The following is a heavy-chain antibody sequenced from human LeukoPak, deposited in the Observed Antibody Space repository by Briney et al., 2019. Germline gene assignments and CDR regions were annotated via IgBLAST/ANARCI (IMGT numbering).Heavy chain of an antibody. V-gene: IGHV4-34*01. CDR3: ARGFAGATVTTFDY. D-gene: IGHD4-17*01. Sequence: KPSETLSLTCAVYGGSFSGYYWSWIRQPPGKGLEWIGEINHSGSTNYNPSLKSRVTISVDTSKNQFSLKLSSVTAADTAVYYCARGFAGATVTTFDYWGQGTLVTVSS. CDR2: INHSGST. J-gene: IGHJ4*02. CDR1: GGSFSGYY.